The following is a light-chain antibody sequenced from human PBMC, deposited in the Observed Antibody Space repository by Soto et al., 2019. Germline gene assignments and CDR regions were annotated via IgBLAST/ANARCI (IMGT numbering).Light chain of an antibody. Sequence: EIVLTQSPATLSSFPGGRCTLSGRASQSVSSSSLAWYQQKPGQAPRLLIYGASSRATGIPDRFSGSGSGTDFTLTISRLEPEDFAVYYCQQYGSSPRITFGQGTRLEIK. CDR2: GAS. CDR3: QQYGSSPRIT. CDR1: QSVSSSS. V-gene: IGKV3-20*01. J-gene: IGKJ5*01.